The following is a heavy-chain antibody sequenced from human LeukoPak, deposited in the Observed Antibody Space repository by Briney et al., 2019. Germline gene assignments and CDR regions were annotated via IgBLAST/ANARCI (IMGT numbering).Heavy chain of an antibody. CDR2: ISGSTGRT. D-gene: IGHD4-17*01. Sequence: GGSLRLSCAASGFTFSTYAMSWVRQAPGKGLEWVSAISGSTGRTYYADSVKGRFTISRDNSKNTLYLQMNSLRAEDTAVYYCAKHPRWGGESLHAFDIWGQGTMVTVSS. J-gene: IGHJ3*02. CDR1: GFTFSTYA. CDR3: AKHPRWGGESLHAFDI. V-gene: IGHV3-23*01.